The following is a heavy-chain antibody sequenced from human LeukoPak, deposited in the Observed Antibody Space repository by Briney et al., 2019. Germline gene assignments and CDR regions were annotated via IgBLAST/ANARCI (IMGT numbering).Heavy chain of an antibody. CDR1: GFTFSSYS. D-gene: IGHD2-2*01. V-gene: IGHV3-48*01. J-gene: IGHJ4*02. Sequence: GGSLRLSCAASGFTFSSYSMNWVRQAPGKGLEWVSYISSSSSTIYYAASVKGRFTISRDNAKNSLYLQMNSLRAEDTAVYYCARDPGGYCSSTSCYAYYFDYWGQGTLVTVSS. CDR2: ISSSSSTI. CDR3: ARDPGGYCSSTSCYAYYFDY.